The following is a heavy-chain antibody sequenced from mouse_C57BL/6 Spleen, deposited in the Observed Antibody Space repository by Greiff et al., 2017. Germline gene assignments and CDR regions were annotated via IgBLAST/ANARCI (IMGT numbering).Heavy chain of an antibody. J-gene: IGHJ2*01. V-gene: IGHV14-4*01. CDR3: TTGGPGAFDY. CDR1: GFNIKDDY. CDR2: IDPENGDT. D-gene: IGHD3-3*01. Sequence: EVQLQQSGAELVRPGASVELSCTASGFNIKDDYMHWVKQRPEQGLEWIGWIDPENGDTEYASKFQGKATITADTSSNTAYLQLSSLTSEDTAVYYCTTGGPGAFDYWGQGTTLTVSS.